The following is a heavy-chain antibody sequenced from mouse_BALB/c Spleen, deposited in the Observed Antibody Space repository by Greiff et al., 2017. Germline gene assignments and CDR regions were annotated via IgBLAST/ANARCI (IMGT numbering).Heavy chain of an antibody. V-gene: IGHV5-9-4*01. CDR1: GFTFSSYA. Sequence: DVQLVESGGGLVKPGGSLKLSCAASGFTFSSYAMSWVRQSPEKRLEWVAEISSGGSYTYYPDTVTGRFTISRDNAKNTLYLEMSSLRSEDTAMYYCARSLYYYGSSHYFDYWGQGTTLTVSS. J-gene: IGHJ2*01. CDR2: ISSGGSYT. CDR3: ARSLYYYGSSHYFDY. D-gene: IGHD1-1*01.